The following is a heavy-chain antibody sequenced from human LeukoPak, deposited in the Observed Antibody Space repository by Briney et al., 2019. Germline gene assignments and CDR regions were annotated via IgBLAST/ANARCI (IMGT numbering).Heavy chain of an antibody. Sequence: PGGSLRLSCAASGFTFSSYSMNWVRQAPGKGLEWVSYITSSSSTIYYADSVKGRFTISRDNAKNSLYLKMNSLRAEDTASYYCANDLLAVAGTPTYAFDIWGQGTMVTVSS. CDR2: ITSSSSTI. CDR1: GFTFSSYS. D-gene: IGHD6-19*01. J-gene: IGHJ3*02. CDR3: ANDLLAVAGTPTYAFDI. V-gene: IGHV3-48*04.